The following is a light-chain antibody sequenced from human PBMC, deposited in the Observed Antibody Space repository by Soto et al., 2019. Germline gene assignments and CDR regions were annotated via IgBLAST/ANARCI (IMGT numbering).Light chain of an antibody. J-gene: IGKJ1*01. Sequence: DIVMTQSPNSLAVSLGERATINCKSSQSVLYSSNNKNYLAWYQQKPGQPPKLLIYWASTRESGVPDRFSGSGSGTDFTLTISRLEPEDFAVYYCHQYGSSSWTFGQGTKVDI. CDR2: WAS. CDR1: QSVLYSSNNKNY. V-gene: IGKV4-1*01. CDR3: HQYGSSSWT.